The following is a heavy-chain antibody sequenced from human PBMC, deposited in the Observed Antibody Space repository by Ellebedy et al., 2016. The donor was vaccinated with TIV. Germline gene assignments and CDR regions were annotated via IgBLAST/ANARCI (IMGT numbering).Heavy chain of an antibody. D-gene: IGHD2-15*01. J-gene: IGHJ4*02. CDR2: ISDNGSDK. CDR3: AKDRWLLD. CDR1: GFVFSAYA. Sequence: GESLKISCAASGFVFSAYAMHWVRQAPGKGLEWVALISDNGSDKYYADSVKGRFAISRDNLKNTVSLQMNSLRVEDTAVYYCAKDRWLLDWGQGVLVTVSS. V-gene: IGHV3-30*18.